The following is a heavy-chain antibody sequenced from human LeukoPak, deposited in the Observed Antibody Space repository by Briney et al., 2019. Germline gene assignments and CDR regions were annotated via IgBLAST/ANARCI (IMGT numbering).Heavy chain of an antibody. CDR3: ARGHCGLDV. Sequence: GGSLRLSCAASGFTFSDHYMSWIRQAPGTGLEWVSYISTSSSHTDYADSVKGRFTISRDDAKDSLFLQMYSLRAEDTAVYYCARGHCGLDVWGQGTTVTVSS. V-gene: IGHV3-11*05. CDR1: GFTFSDHY. J-gene: IGHJ6*02. CDR2: ISTSSSHT.